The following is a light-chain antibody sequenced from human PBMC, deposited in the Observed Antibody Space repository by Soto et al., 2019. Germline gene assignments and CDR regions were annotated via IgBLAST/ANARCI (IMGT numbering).Light chain of an antibody. Sequence: EIVMTQSPATLSVSPGERATLSCRASQSVSSNLAWYQQKPVQSPRLLIYGASTRATGIPARFSGSGSGTEFTLAISSLQSEDFAVYYCQQYGSSPRTFGQGTKV. CDR3: QQYGSSPRT. CDR1: QSVSSN. CDR2: GAS. J-gene: IGKJ1*01. V-gene: IGKV3-15*01.